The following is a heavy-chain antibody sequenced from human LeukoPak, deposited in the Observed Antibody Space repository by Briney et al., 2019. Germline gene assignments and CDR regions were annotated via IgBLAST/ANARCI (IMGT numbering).Heavy chain of an antibody. CDR3: ARDSVVGAYVVFDY. CDR1: GGTFSSYA. Sequence: SAKVSCKASGGTFSSYAISWVRQAPGQGLEWMGGIIPIFGTANYAQKFQGRVTITADKSTSTAYMELSSLRSEDTAVYYCARDSVVGAYVVFDYWGQGTLVTVSS. D-gene: IGHD1-26*01. CDR2: IIPIFGTA. V-gene: IGHV1-69*06. J-gene: IGHJ4*02.